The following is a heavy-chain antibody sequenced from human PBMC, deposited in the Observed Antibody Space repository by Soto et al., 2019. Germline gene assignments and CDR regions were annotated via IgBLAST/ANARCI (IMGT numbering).Heavy chain of an antibody. D-gene: IGHD3-3*01. Sequence: DVRLAESGGGLVQPGGSLRLSCTTSGFSFASFAMTWVRLAPGKGLEWVATISGSDGKTYYADSVKGRFSISRDTSRNTLYLQMNSLRADDTAIYYCAKWSYLDYWGQGTRVTVSS. CDR3: AKWSYLDY. CDR2: ISGSDGKT. V-gene: IGHV3-23*04. J-gene: IGHJ4*02. CDR1: GFSFASFA.